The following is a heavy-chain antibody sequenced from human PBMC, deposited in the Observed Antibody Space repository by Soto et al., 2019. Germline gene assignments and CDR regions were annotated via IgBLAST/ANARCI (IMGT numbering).Heavy chain of an antibody. Sequence: GGSLRLSCAASGFTFSSCAMSWVRQAPGKGLEWVSAISGSGGSTYYADSVKGRFTISRDNSKNTLYLQMNSLRAEDTAVYYCAKDAVAALSYYYYGMDVWGQGTTVTVSS. CDR2: ISGSGGST. D-gene: IGHD6-13*01. CDR3: AKDAVAALSYYYYGMDV. V-gene: IGHV3-23*01. J-gene: IGHJ6*02. CDR1: GFTFSSCA.